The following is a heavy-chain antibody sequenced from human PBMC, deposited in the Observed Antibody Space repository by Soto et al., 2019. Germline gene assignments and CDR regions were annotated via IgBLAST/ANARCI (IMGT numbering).Heavy chain of an antibody. CDR1: GGSFSGYY. J-gene: IGHJ4*02. Sequence: PSETLSLTCAVYGGSFSGYYWSWIRQPPGKGLEWIGEINHSGSTNYNPSLKSRVTISVDTSKNQFSLKLSSVTAADTAVYYCARLDSSGYYYGYYFDYWGQGTLVTVPQ. D-gene: IGHD3-22*01. CDR2: INHSGST. V-gene: IGHV4-34*01. CDR3: ARLDSSGYYYGYYFDY.